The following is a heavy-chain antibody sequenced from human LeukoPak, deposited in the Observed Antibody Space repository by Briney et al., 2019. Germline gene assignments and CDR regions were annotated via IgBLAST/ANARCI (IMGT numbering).Heavy chain of an antibody. CDR3: APERDRGQPYYYGMDV. CDR1: GFTFSSYA. V-gene: IGHV3-23*01. Sequence: GGSLRLSCAASGFTFSSYAMSWVRQAPGKGLEWVSAISGSGGSTYYADSVKGRFTTSRDNSKNTLYLQMNSLRAEDTAVYYCAPERDRGQPYYYGMDVWGQGTTVTVSS. J-gene: IGHJ6*02. CDR2: ISGSGGST. D-gene: IGHD3-10*01.